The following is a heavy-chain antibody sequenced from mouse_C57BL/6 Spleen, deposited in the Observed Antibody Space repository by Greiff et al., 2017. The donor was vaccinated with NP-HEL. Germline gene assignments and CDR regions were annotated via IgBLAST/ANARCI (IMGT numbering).Heavy chain of an antibody. J-gene: IGHJ1*03. CDR1: GYSFTGYY. Sequence: VQLQQSGPELVKPGASVKISCKASGYSFTGYYMNWVKQSPEKSLEWIGEINPSTGGTNYNQKFKAKATLTVDKSSSTAYMQLKSLTSEDSAVYYCARALITTGYFDVWGTGTTVTVSS. D-gene: IGHD1-1*01. CDR2: INPSTGGT. V-gene: IGHV1-42*01. CDR3: ARALITTGYFDV.